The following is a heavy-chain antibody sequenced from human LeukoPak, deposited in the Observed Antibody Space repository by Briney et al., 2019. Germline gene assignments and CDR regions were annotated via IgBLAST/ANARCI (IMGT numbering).Heavy chain of an antibody. D-gene: IGHD2-15*01. J-gene: IGHJ4*02. V-gene: IGHV4-39*07. CDR1: GGSISSSSYY. CDR3: AREKEWRSFDY. Sequence: SETLSLTCTVSGGSISSSSYYWGWIRQPPGKGLEWIGSIYYSGTTYYNPSLKSRVTISVDTSKNQFSLKLSSVTAADTAIYYCAREKEWRSFDYWGQGTLVTVSS. CDR2: IYYSGTT.